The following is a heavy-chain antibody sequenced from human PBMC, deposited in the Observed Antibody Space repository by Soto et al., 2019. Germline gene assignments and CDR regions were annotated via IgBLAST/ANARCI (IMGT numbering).Heavy chain of an antibody. CDR3: ARDHKEAFDI. CDR2: MYFNEST. J-gene: IGHJ3*02. Sequence: SETLSLTCTVSGASITSYFLNWIRQAPGKGLEWIGYMYFNESTNYNPSLKSRVMVSLDTSKSLFSLKLNSVTAADTAIYYCARDHKEAFDIWGQGTLVTVSS. V-gene: IGHV4-59*01. CDR1: GASITSYF.